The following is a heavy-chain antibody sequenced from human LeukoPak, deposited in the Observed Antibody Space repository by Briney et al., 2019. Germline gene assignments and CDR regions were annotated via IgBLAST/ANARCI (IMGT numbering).Heavy chain of an antibody. CDR3: ARDLAGYYDSSGYYGY. Sequence: ASVKVSCKASGYTFTGYYMHWVRQAPGQGLEWIGWINPNSGGTNYAQKFQGRVTMTRDTSISTAYMELSRLRSDDTAVYYCARDLAGYYDSSGYYGYWGQGTLVTVSS. D-gene: IGHD3-22*01. V-gene: IGHV1-2*02. J-gene: IGHJ4*02. CDR1: GYTFTGYY. CDR2: INPNSGGT.